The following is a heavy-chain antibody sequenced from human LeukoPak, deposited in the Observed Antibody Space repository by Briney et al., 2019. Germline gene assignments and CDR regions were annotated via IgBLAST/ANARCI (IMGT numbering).Heavy chain of an antibody. V-gene: IGHV3-7*03. CDR3: ARDFLAFTSIYGMDV. Sequence: GGSLRLSCAASGFTFSSYWMSWVRQAPGKGLEWVATIKQDGSEKYYVDSVKGRFTISRDNAKNSLYLQMNSLRAEDTAVYYCARDFLAFTSIYGMDVWGKGTTVTVSS. J-gene: IGHJ6*04. CDR1: GFTFSSYW. CDR2: IKQDGSEK.